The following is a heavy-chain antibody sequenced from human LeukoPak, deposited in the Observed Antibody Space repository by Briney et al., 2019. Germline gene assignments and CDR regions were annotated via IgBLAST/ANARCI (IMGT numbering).Heavy chain of an antibody. Sequence: SETLSLTCTVSGGSISSYYWSWIRQPAGKGLEWIGRIYTSGSTNYNPSLKSRVTMSVDTSKNQFSLKLSSVTAADTAVYYCASSYYGSGSYYNGDPFDYWGQGTLVTVSS. CDR3: ASSYYGSGSYYNGDPFDY. V-gene: IGHV4-4*07. CDR1: GGSISSYY. D-gene: IGHD3-10*01. CDR2: IYTSGST. J-gene: IGHJ4*02.